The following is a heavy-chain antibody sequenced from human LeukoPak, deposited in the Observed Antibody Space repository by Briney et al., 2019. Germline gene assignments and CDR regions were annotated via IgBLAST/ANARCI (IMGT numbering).Heavy chain of an antibody. CDR3: AKVSDSSGWYYDY. J-gene: IGHJ4*02. D-gene: IGHD6-19*01. V-gene: IGHV3-23*01. Sequence: GGSLRLSCVASGFTFSNYAMSWVRQPPGKGQQWVSGISASGGSTYYADSVKGRFSMFRDNSKNTLFLQMNTLRAEDTAIYYCAKVSDSSGWYYDYWGQGTQVTVSS. CDR1: GFTFSNYA. CDR2: ISASGGST.